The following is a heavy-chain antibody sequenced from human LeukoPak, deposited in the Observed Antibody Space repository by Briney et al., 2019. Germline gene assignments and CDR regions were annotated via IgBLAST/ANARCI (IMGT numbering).Heavy chain of an antibody. Sequence: PGGSLRLSCAASGFTFSSYAMSWVRQAPGKGLEWVSAISGSGGSTYYADSVEGRFTISRDNAKNSLYLQMNSLRAEDTAVYYCASDRDSGYDYWGQGTLVTVTS. J-gene: IGHJ4*02. CDR3: ASDRDSGYDY. CDR2: ISGSGGST. CDR1: GFTFSSYA. V-gene: IGHV3-23*01. D-gene: IGHD5-12*01.